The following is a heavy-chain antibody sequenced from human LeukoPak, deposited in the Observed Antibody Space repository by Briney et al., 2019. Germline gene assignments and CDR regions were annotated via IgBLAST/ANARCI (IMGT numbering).Heavy chain of an antibody. CDR3: ARSIILTGYYDYYYYYMDV. D-gene: IGHD3-9*01. Sequence: ASVKVSCKASGYTFTGYYMHWVRQAPGQGLEWMGWINPNSGGTNYAQKFQGRVTMTRDTSISTAYMELSRLRSDDTAVYYCARSIILTGYYDYYYYYMDVWGKGTTVTVSS. J-gene: IGHJ6*03. CDR1: GYTFTGYY. V-gene: IGHV1-2*02. CDR2: INPNSGGT.